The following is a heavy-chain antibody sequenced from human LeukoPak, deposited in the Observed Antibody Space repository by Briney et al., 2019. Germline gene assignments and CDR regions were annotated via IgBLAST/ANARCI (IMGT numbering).Heavy chain of an antibody. CDR2: ISGSGSGGSA. CDR3: AKSGYNRFDY. V-gene: IGHV3-23*01. CDR1: GFTFSNSA. J-gene: IGHJ4*02. D-gene: IGHD5-24*01. Sequence: GGSLRLSCAASGFTFSNSAMSWVRQAPGKGLEWVSSISGSGSGGSAYYADSVKGRFTISRDNSKNTLYLQMNSLRAEDTAVYYCAKSGYNRFDYWGQGTLVTVSS.